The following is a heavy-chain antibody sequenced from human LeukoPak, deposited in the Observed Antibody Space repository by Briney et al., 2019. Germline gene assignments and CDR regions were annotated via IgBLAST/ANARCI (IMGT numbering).Heavy chain of an antibody. D-gene: IGHD4-17*01. CDR1: GFAFSVYE. CDR2: ISSSGGTR. Sequence: GGSLRLSCAASGFAFSVYEMYWVRQAPGKGLEWASYISSSGGTRYYADSVKGRFTISRDNAKNSLYLQMNSLRAEDTAVYYCATLTVASSFDYWGQGTLVTVSS. CDR3: ATLTVASSFDY. J-gene: IGHJ4*02. V-gene: IGHV3-48*03.